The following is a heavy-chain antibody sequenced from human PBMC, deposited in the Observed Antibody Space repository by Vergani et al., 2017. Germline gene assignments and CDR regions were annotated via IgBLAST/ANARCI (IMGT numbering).Heavy chain of an antibody. CDR2: IHYSENT. J-gene: IGHJ4*02. CDR3: ASDTHSGQRAGR. Sequence: QVQLQESGPGLVKSSETLSLTCSVSFDSIRNLYCNWIRQPPGKGLELIGSIHYSENTNYHPSLQTLVTISVDTSKNQFSLTLTSVTAADTAVYYCASDTHSGQRAGRWGQGILVTVTS. V-gene: IGHV4-59*11. D-gene: IGHD6-19*01. CDR1: FDSIRNLY.